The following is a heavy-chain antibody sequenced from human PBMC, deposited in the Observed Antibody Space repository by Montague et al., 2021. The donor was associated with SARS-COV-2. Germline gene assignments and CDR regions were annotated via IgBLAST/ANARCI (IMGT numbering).Heavy chain of an antibody. D-gene: IGHD2-15*01. V-gene: IGHV4-39*07. CDR1: DASISTSNY. J-gene: IGHJ4*02. Sequence: SETLSLTCSVSDASISTSNYWGWLRQTPGKGLEWIASIHFTGTTYYKPSLKSRVTISVDTSKNQFSLKLTSLTAADTAIYFCARDRNDGCGRFFDYWGQGTLVTVSS. CDR3: ARDRNDGCGRFFDY. CDR2: IHFTGTT.